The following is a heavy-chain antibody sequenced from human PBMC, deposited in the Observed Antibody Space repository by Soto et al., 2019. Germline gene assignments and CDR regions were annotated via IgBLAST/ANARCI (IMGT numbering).Heavy chain of an antibody. Sequence: QVQLVQSGAEVKKPGASVKVSCKASGYTFTSYGISWVRQAPGQGLEWMGWISAYNGNTNYAQKLQGRVTKTTDTSTSTAYMELRSLRSDDTAVYYCASSPAGVYCSGGSCYPYYFDYWGQGTLVTVSS. CDR3: ASSPAGVYCSGGSCYPYYFDY. J-gene: IGHJ4*02. CDR1: GYTFTSYG. D-gene: IGHD2-15*01. CDR2: ISAYNGNT. V-gene: IGHV1-18*01.